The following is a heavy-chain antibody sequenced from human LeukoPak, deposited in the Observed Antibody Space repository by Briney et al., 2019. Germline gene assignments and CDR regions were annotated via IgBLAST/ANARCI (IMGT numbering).Heavy chain of an antibody. J-gene: IGHJ4*02. Sequence: GGSLRLSCSASGFSFSNYGMHWVRQAPGKGLEWVAVISYDGSNKYYADSVKGRFTISRDNSKNTLYLQMNSLRAEDTAVYYCARGTMVRGVIPFVDYWGQGTLVTVSS. CDR3: ARGTMVRGVIPFVDY. CDR1: GFSFSNYG. D-gene: IGHD3-10*01. V-gene: IGHV3-30*19. CDR2: ISYDGSNK.